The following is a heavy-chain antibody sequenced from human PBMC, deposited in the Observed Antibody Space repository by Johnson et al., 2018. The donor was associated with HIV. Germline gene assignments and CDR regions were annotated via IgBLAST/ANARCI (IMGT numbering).Heavy chain of an antibody. J-gene: IGHJ3*02. D-gene: IGHD3-10*01. CDR1: GFIFSNAW. Sequence: VQLVESGGGLVQPGGSLRLSCAASGFIFSNAWMSWVRQAPGKGLEWAGHIKNNADGGTTDYAALVKGSFTISRDDSKNTLYLQMNSLKTEDTAVYYCTTGISWYGAITFDIWGQGTMVTVSS. CDR3: TTGISWYGAITFDI. CDR2: IKNNADGGTT. V-gene: IGHV3-15*01.